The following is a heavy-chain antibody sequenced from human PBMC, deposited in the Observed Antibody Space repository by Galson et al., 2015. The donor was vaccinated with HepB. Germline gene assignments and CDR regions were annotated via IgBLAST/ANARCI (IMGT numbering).Heavy chain of an antibody. CDR2: ISYDGSNK. Sequence: SLRLSCAASGFTFSSYAMHWVRQAPGKGLEWVAVISYDGSNKYYADSVKGRFTISRDNSKNTLYLQMNSLRAEDTAVYYCARDVYSSSAAAWFDPWGQGTLVTVSS. CDR3: ARDVYSSSAAAWFDP. V-gene: IGHV3-30-3*01. CDR1: GFTFSSYA. D-gene: IGHD6-13*01. J-gene: IGHJ5*02.